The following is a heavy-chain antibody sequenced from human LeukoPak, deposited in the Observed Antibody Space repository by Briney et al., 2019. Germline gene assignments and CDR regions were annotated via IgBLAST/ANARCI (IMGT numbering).Heavy chain of an antibody. CDR3: ARSDGYGLVGI. CDR1: GGSISSYY. CDR2: IYSRGNT. V-gene: IGHV4-39*07. Sequence: PSETLSLTCTVSGGSISSYYWGWIRQPPGKPLEWIGSIYSRGNTYYNPSLKSRVIILIDTAKNHFSLNLSSVTAADTAVYYCARSDGYGLVGIWGQGTMVTVSS. J-gene: IGHJ3*02. D-gene: IGHD3-10*01.